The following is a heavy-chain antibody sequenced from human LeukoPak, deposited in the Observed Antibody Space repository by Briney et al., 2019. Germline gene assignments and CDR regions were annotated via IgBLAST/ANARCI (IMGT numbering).Heavy chain of an antibody. V-gene: IGHV4-59*01. CDR3: ASGVSRVYRYGMDV. Sequence: SETLSLTCTVSGGSISHYYWSWIRQPPGKGLEWIGYIHYSGNTKYNPSLKSRVTMSVDTSKSQFSLKLSSVTAADTAVYYCASGVSRVYRYGMDVWGRGTTVTVSS. CDR1: GGSISHYY. D-gene: IGHD5/OR15-5a*01. CDR2: IHYSGNT. J-gene: IGHJ6*02.